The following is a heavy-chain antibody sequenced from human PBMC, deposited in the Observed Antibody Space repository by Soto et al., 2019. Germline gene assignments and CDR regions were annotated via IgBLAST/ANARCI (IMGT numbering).Heavy chain of an antibody. CDR3: ARRPIAAAGRLFDY. Sequence: SETLSLTCTVSGGSISSYYWSWIRQPPGKGLEWIGYIYYSGSTNYNPSLKSRVTISVDTSKNQFSLKLSSVTAADTAVYYCARRPIAAAGRLFDYWGQGTLVTVSS. J-gene: IGHJ4*02. D-gene: IGHD6-13*01. CDR2: IYYSGST. V-gene: IGHV4-59*12. CDR1: GGSISSYY.